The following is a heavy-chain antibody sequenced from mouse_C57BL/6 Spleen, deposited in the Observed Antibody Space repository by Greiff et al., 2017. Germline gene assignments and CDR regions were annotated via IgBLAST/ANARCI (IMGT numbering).Heavy chain of an antibody. CDR3: ARRALSYYYAMDY. D-gene: IGHD6-5*01. CDR2: IYPGSGNT. V-gene: IGHV1-76*01. J-gene: IGHJ4*01. CDR1: GYTFTDYY. Sequence: QVQLQQSGAELVRPGASVKLSCKASGYTFTDYYINWVKQRPGQGLEWIARIYPGSGNTYYNEKFKGKATLTAEKSSSTAYMQLSSLTSEDSAVYFCARRALSYYYAMDYWGQGTSVTVSS.